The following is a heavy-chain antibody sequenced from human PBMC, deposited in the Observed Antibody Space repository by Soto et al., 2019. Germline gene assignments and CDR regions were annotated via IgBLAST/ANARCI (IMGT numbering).Heavy chain of an antibody. V-gene: IGHV4-31*03. Sequence: QVQLQESGPGLVKASQTLSLTCNVSGGSISSGGYYWTWIRQHPGKGLEWIGNIHHSGRTFYNPSLKSRVSISGDPSKNQFSLKLSSVTAAATAVYFCVRGVLSWGQGTLVTVSS. J-gene: IGHJ1*01. D-gene: IGHD3-10*01. CDR1: GGSISSGGYY. CDR2: IHHSGRT. CDR3: VRGVLS.